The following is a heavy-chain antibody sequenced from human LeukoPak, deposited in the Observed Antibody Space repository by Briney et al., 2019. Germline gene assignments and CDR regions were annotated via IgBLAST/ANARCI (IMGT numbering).Heavy chain of an antibody. CDR3: ARGGHYYDSSGAYSFDI. Sequence: SETLSLTCTVSGGSISSYYWSWIRQPAGKGLEWIGRIYTSGSTSYNPSLKSRVTMSVDTSKNQFSLKLSSVTAADTAVYYCARGGHYYDSSGAYSFDIWGQGTMVTVSS. CDR2: IYTSGST. D-gene: IGHD3-22*01. CDR1: GGSISSYY. J-gene: IGHJ3*02. V-gene: IGHV4-4*07.